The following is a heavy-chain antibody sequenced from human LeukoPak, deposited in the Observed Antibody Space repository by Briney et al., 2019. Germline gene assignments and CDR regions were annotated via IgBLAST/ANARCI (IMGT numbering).Heavy chain of an antibody. Sequence: GGSLRLSCAASGFTFSVSWMSWVRQAPGKGLEWVASIKEDGSERYYVDPVKGRFTISRDNAKNSLYLQMSSLRAEDTAVYYCATYSGAHHKTFDDWGQGTLVTVSS. CDR3: ATYSGAHHKTFDD. CDR2: IKEDGSER. V-gene: IGHV3-7*03. CDR1: GFTFSVSW. J-gene: IGHJ4*02. D-gene: IGHD1-26*01.